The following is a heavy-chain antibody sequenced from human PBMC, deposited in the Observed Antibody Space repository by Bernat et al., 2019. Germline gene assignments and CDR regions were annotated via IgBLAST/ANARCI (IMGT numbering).Heavy chain of an antibody. CDR1: GFTFSSYA. J-gene: IGHJ4*02. Sequence: QVQLVESGGGVVQPGRSLRLSCAASGFTFSSYAMHWVRQAPGKGLEWVAVISYDGSNKYYADSVKGRFTISRDNAKNSLYLQMNSLRDEDTAVYYCARGTVTTLVYWGQGTLVTVSS. D-gene: IGHD4-17*01. V-gene: IGHV3-30-3*01. CDR3: ARGTVTTLVY. CDR2: ISYDGSNK.